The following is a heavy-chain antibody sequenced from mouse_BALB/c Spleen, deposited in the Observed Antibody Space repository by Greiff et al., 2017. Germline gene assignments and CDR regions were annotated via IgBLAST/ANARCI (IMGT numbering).Heavy chain of an antibody. CDR3: ARRGSVSSFAD. Sequence: VQLQESGAELAKPGASVKMSCKASGYTFTSYWMHWVKQRPGQGLEWIGYINPFTGYTEYNQKFKDKATLTADKSSITAYMQLCSLTSEDSAVYYCARRGSVSSFADWGQGTLVTVSA. D-gene: IGHD1-1*01. V-gene: IGHV1-7*01. CDR2: INPFTGYT. CDR1: GYTFTSYW. J-gene: IGHJ3*01.